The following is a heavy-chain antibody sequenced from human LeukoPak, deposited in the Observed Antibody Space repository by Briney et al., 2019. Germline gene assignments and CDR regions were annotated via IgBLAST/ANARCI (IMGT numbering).Heavy chain of an antibody. V-gene: IGHV6-1*01. Sequence: SQTLSLTCAISGDSVSSNSAAWNWHRQSPSRGLEWLGSTYYRSKLYNDYAGSVKSIITINPDTSKNQFSLPLDSVTPEDTAVYYCCHSLSGRTGAFDIWGRGTVVTVSS. CDR2: TYYRSKLYN. CDR3: CHSLSGRTGAFDI. J-gene: IGHJ3*02. CDR1: GDSVSSNSAA. D-gene: IGHD2-21*01.